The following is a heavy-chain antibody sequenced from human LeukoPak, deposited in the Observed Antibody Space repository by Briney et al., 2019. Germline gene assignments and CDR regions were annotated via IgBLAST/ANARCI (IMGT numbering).Heavy chain of an antibody. D-gene: IGHD6-13*01. CDR3: ARTYSSSWYGYYFDY. J-gene: IGHJ4*02. V-gene: IGHV4-4*02. Sequence: SETLSPTCAVSGGSISSSNWWSWVRQPPGKGLEWIGEIYHSGSTNYNPSLKSRVTISVDKSKNQFSLKLSSVTAADTAVYYCARTYSSSWYGYYFDYWGQGTLVTVSS. CDR2: IYHSGST. CDR1: GGSISSSNW.